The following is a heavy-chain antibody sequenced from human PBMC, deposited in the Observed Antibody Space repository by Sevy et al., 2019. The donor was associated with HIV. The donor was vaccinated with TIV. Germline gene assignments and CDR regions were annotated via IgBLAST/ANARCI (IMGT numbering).Heavy chain of an antibody. V-gene: IGHV3-7*01. CDR2: IKQDGSEK. J-gene: IGHJ6*02. D-gene: IGHD1-26*01. CDR1: GFTFRSYW. CDR3: ARSGGSYDYGMDV. Sequence: GGSLRLSCAVSGFTFRSYWMSWVRQAPGKGLEWVANIKQDGSEKYYVDSVKGRFTISRDNAKNSLYLQMNSLRAEDTAVYYCARSGGSYDYGMDVWGQGTTVTVSS.